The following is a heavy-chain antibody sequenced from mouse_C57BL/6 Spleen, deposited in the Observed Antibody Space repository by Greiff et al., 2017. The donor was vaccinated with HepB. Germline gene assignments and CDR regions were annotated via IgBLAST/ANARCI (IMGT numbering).Heavy chain of an antibody. CDR2: INPNNGGT. CDR1: GYTFTDYY. Sequence: EVQLQQSGPELVKPGASVKISCKASGYTFTDYYMNWVKQSHGKSLEWIGDINPNNGGTSYNQKLKGKATLTVDKSSSTAYMELRSLTSEDSAVYYCARSTPYYYGSSYRAMDYWGQGTSVTVSS. V-gene: IGHV1-26*01. CDR3: ARSTPYYYGSSYRAMDY. J-gene: IGHJ4*01. D-gene: IGHD1-1*01.